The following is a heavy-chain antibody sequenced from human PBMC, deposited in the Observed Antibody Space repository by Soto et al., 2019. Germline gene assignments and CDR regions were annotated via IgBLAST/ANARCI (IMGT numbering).Heavy chain of an antibody. Sequence: VGSLRLSCAASGFTFSSYGMHWVRQAPGKGLEWVAVISYDGSNKYYADSVKGRFTISRDNSKNTLYLQMNSLRAEDTAVYYCAKDERFLEWLLYLAVATPGAFDIWGQGTMVT. D-gene: IGHD3-3*01. CDR3: AKDERFLEWLLYLAVATPGAFDI. CDR2: ISYDGSNK. V-gene: IGHV3-30*18. J-gene: IGHJ3*02. CDR1: GFTFSSYG.